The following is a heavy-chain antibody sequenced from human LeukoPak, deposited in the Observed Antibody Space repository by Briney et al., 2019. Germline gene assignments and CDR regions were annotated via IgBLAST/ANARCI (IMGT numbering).Heavy chain of an antibody. CDR2: LRGSGGSP. D-gene: IGHD1-7*01. CDR1: GFTVSSNY. J-gene: IGHJ4*02. CDR3: AKGGRITGTMDY. Sequence: GGSLRLSCAASGFTVSSNYMSWVRQAPGKGLEWVSALRGSGGSPYYAESVKGRFTMSRDNSKNTLYLQMDSLTAEDTAVYYCAKGGRITGTMDYWGQGTLVTVSS. V-gene: IGHV3-23*01.